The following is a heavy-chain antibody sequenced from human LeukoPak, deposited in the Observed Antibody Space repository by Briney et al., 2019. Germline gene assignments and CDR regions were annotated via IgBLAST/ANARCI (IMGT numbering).Heavy chain of an antibody. D-gene: IGHD3-22*01. V-gene: IGHV3-23*01. CDR1: EFTYSSYS. J-gene: IGHJ4*02. CDR2: ISGSGDNT. Sequence: GGSLRLSCAASEFTYSSYSMNWVRQAPGKGLEWVSGISGSGDNTYYADSVKGRFTISRDNSKNTLYVQVNSLGTEDTAAYYCAKGSYYDSSGSFYFDYWGQGTLVTVSS. CDR3: AKGSYYDSSGSFYFDY.